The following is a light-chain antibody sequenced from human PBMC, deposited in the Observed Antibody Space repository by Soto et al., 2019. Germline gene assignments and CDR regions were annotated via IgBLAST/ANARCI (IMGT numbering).Light chain of an antibody. Sequence: DIQMTQSPSTLSASVGDTVTVTCRASQSVSGWLAWYQQKPGEAPKLLIYSASTLHSGVPSRFSGSGSGTDFTLTISSLQPEDFATYYCQQANSFPLTFGPGTKVDIK. CDR3: QQANSFPLT. V-gene: IGKV1-12*01. J-gene: IGKJ3*01. CDR1: QSVSGW. CDR2: SAS.